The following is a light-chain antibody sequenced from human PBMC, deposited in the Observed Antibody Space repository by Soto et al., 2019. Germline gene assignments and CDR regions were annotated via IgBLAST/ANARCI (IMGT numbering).Light chain of an antibody. Sequence: QPVLTQSPSASASLGASVKLTCTLSSGHSSYAIAWHQQQPEKGPRYLMKLNGDGSHSKGDGIPDRFSGSSSGAERYLTISSLQSEDEADYYCQTWGTGTRGVFGGGTKLTVL. V-gene: IGLV4-69*01. CDR3: QTWGTGTRGV. CDR2: LNGDGSH. CDR1: SGHSSYA. J-gene: IGLJ3*02.